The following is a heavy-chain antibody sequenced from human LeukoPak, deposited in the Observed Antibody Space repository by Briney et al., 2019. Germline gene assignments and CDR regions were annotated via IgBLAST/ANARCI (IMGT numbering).Heavy chain of an antibody. V-gene: IGHV3-23*01. CDR2: ISGSGGST. J-gene: IGHJ5*02. CDR1: GFTFRSYA. D-gene: IGHD2-21*02. CDR3: ARGGMTASNWFDP. Sequence: PGGSLRLSXAASGFTFRSYAMSWVRQAPGKGLEWVSAISGSGGSTYYADSVKGRFTISRDNSKNTLYLQMNSLRAEDTAVYYCARGGMTASNWFDPWGQGTLVTVSS.